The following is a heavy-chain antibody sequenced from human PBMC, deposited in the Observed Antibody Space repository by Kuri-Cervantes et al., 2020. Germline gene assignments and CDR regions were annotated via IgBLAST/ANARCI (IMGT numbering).Heavy chain of an antibody. CDR3: ARRMGYGGNYYLDY. J-gene: IGHJ4*02. CDR1: GYSFTFYW. V-gene: IGHV5-51*01. CDR2: IYPGDSDT. D-gene: IGHD4-23*01. Sequence: GGSLRLSCKGSGYSFTFYWIAWVRQMPGKGLEWMGIIYPGDSDTRYSSSFQGHVTFSADNSITTAYLQWRSLKASDTAIYYCARRMGYGGNYYLDYWGPGTLVTVSS.